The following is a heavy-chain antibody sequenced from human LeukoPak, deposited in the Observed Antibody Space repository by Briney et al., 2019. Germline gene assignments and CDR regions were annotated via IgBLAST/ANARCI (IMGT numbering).Heavy chain of an antibody. CDR2: ISSSSSYI. Sequence: GGSLRLSCAASGFTFSSYSMNWVRQAPGKGLEWVSSISSSSSYIYYADSVKGRFTISRDNAKNSLYLQMNSLRAEDTALYYCAKAASVTANAFDIWGQGTMVTVSS. D-gene: IGHD2-21*02. CDR3: AKAASVTANAFDI. J-gene: IGHJ3*02. CDR1: GFTFSSYS. V-gene: IGHV3-21*04.